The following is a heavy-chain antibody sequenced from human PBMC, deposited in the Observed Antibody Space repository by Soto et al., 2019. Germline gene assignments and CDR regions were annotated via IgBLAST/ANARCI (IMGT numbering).Heavy chain of an antibody. CDR2: INHSGST. CDR1: GGCVRGYY. V-gene: IGHV4-34*01. CDR3: ARARITMVRGVINSRYYYYGMDV. J-gene: IGHJ6*02. Sequence: SETLSLTCAVCGGCVRGYYGSGIRQPPGKGLEWIGEINHSGSTNYNPSLKSRVTISVDTSKNQFSLKLSSVTAADTAVYYCARARITMVRGVINSRYYYYGMDVWGQGTTVTVSS. D-gene: IGHD3-10*01.